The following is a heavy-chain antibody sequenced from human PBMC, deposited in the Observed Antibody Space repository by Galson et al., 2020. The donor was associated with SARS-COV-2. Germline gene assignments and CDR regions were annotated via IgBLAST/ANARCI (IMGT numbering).Heavy chain of an antibody. D-gene: IGHD3-3*01. J-gene: IGHJ4*02. CDR2: IKSDGNEK. V-gene: IGHV3-7*03. Sequence: GESLKISCSASGFTFGNFWMTWVRQIPGKGLEWVANIKSDGNEKYYVDSVKGRFTIPRDNANRALYLHMNRLRAEDTAVYYCARQPGPSANYNFWSGYWFLDYWGQGALVTVSS. CDR1: GFTFGNFW. CDR3: ARQPGPSANYNFWSGYWFLDY.